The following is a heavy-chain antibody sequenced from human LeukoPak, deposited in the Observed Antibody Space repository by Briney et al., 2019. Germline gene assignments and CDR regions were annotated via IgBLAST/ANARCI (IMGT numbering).Heavy chain of an antibody. J-gene: IGHJ4*02. D-gene: IGHD6-19*01. CDR3: AGLIKAVAGGGDDY. Sequence: SETLSLTCAVYGGSFSGYYWSWIRQPPGKGLEWIGEINHSGSTNYNPPLKSRVTISVDTSKNQFSLKLSSVTAADTAVYYCAGLIKAVAGGGDDYWGQGTLVTVSS. CDR1: GGSFSGYY. CDR2: INHSGST. V-gene: IGHV4-34*01.